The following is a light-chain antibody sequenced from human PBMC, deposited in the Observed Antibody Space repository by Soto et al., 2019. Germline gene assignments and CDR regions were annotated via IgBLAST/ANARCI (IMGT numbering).Light chain of an antibody. CDR2: GAS. CDR1: QSVSSNY. J-gene: IGKJ4*01. Sequence: EIVLTQSPGTLSLSPGERATLSCRASQSVSSNYLTWYQQKPGQAPRLLIYGASSRATGIPDRFSGSGSGTDFTLTISGLEPEDFAVYYCQQYSSSPVTFGGGTTVEIK. CDR3: QQYSSSPVT. V-gene: IGKV3-20*01.